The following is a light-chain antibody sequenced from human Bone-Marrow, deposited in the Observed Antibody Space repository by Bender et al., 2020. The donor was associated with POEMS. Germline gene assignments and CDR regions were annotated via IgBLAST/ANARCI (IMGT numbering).Light chain of an antibody. CDR3: TSYSTTTTLL. J-gene: IGLJ1*01. CDR1: YTDVGGFDF. CDR2: DVS. V-gene: IGLV2-14*03. Sequence: QSALTQPASVSGSPGQSITISCTGTYTDVGGFDFVSWYQQHPGKVPKLLIYDVSKRPSGISNRFSGSKSGNTASLTISGLQADDEADYYCTSYSTTTTLLFGTGTKVSVL.